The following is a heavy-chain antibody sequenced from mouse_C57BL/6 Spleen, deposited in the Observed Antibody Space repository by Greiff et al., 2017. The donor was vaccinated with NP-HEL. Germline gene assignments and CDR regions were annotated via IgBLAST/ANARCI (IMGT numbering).Heavy chain of an antibody. CDR1: GFTFSDYG. J-gene: IGHJ2*01. CDR3: ARVYDYDGYFDY. D-gene: IGHD2-4*01. V-gene: IGHV5-15*01. CDR2: ISNLAYSI. Sequence: EVQVVESGGGLVQPGGSLKLSCAASGFTFSDYGMAWVRQAPRKGPEWVAFISNLAYSIYYADTVTGRFTISRENAKNHPYLEMSRLRSEDTAMYYCARVYDYDGYFDYWGQGTTRTGSS.